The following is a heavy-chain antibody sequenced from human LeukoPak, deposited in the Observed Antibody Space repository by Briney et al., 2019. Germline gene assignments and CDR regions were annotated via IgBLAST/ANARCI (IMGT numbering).Heavy chain of an antibody. D-gene: IGHD4-17*01. CDR3: ARDPNGDYIGAFDM. V-gene: IGHV3-23*01. Sequence: GGSPRLSCTASGFTFSAYAMMWVRQAPGKGPEWVSAIRGGGGSAFYADSVKGRFTISRDNSKYTPFLQMNSLRAEETAVYYCARDPNGDYIGAFDMWGPGTMVTVSS. J-gene: IGHJ3*02. CDR1: GFTFSAYA. CDR2: IRGGGGSA.